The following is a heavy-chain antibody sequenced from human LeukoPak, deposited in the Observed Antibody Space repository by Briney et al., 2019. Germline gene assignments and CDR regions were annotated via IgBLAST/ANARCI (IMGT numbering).Heavy chain of an antibody. J-gene: IGHJ4*02. CDR1: GFTFSSFA. Sequence: AGSLRLSCAASGFTFSSFAMRWVRQAPGMGLEWVSAVSGSGGSTYYADSVKGRLNIYRDNSKNTLYLQMNSLRAEDTAVYYCAKDKTQDIVVVPAAIIFDYWGQGTLVTVSS. V-gene: IGHV3-23*01. CDR2: VSGSGGST. D-gene: IGHD2-2*01. CDR3: AKDKTQDIVVVPAAIIFDY.